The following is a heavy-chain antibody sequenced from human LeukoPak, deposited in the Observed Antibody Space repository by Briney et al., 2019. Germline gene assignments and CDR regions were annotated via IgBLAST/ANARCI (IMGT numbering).Heavy chain of an antibody. CDR1: GYTFTSYD. J-gene: IGHJ6*04. CDR3: ARAEEDIVVVPAATPPMDV. Sequence: ASVKVSCKASGYTFTSYDINWVRQATGQGLEWMGWMNPNSGNTGYAQKFQGRVTMTRNTSISTAYMELSSLRSEDTAVYYCARAEEDIVVVPAATPPMDVWGKGTTVTVSS. CDR2: MNPNSGNT. V-gene: IGHV1-8*01. D-gene: IGHD2-2*01.